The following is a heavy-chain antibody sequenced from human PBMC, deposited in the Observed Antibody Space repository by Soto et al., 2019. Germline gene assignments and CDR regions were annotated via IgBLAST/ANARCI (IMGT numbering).Heavy chain of an antibody. V-gene: IGHV4-34*01. D-gene: IGHD2-15*01. Sequence: QVQLQQWGAGLLKPSETLSLTCAVYGASFSGYYWCWLRQPPGKGLEWIGDINHSGSTNYNPSLKSLVTISVDTYKNQFPLKLSSLTAADTAVYYCARNRGGWFDPWGQGTLVTVSS. J-gene: IGHJ5*02. CDR2: INHSGST. CDR1: GASFSGYY. CDR3: ARNRGGWFDP.